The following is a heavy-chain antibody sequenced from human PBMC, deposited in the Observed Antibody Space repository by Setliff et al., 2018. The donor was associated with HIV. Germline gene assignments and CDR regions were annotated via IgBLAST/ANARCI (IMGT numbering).Heavy chain of an antibody. V-gene: IGHV3-74*01. J-gene: IGHJ6*02. CDR2: IGGDGSRI. CDR3: ARPTNIDTLYYGSQSFYMYYYGMDV. CDR1: GFTFSTYL. D-gene: IGHD3-10*01. Sequence: GGSLRLSCAASGFTFSTYLMHWVRQVPGKGLVWVSRIGGDGSRISYADSVKGRFTISRDNAKNSLYLQMNSLRAEDTAVYFCARPTNIDTLYYGSQSFYMYYYGMDVWGQGTTVTVSS.